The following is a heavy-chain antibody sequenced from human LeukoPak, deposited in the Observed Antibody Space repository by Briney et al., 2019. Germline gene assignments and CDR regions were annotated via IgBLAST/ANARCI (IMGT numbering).Heavy chain of an antibody. V-gene: IGHV4-34*01. CDR2: SNHSGST. CDR1: GGSFSGYY. J-gene: IGHJ4*02. Sequence: SETLSLTCAVYGGSFSGYYWSWIRQPPGKGLEWIGESNHSGSTNYNPSLKSRVTISVDTSKNQFSLKLSSVTAADTAVYYCAREVRGLRRITMVRGGTDYFDYWGQGTLVTVSS. D-gene: IGHD3-10*01. CDR3: AREVRGLRRITMVRGGTDYFDY.